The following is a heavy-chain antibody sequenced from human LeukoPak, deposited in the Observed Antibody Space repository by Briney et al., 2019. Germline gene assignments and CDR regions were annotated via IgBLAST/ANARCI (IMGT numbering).Heavy chain of an antibody. J-gene: IGHJ6*02. V-gene: IGHV3-30*02. CDR2: IRYDGSNK. CDR1: GFTFSSYG. D-gene: IGHD2-15*01. Sequence: GGSLRLSCAASGFTFSSYGMHWVRQAPGKGLEWVAFIRYDGSNKYYADSVKGRFTTSRDNAKNSLYLQMNSLRAEDTAVYYCARDQYCSGGSCYSSHYYYYGMDVWGQGTTVTVSS. CDR3: ARDQYCSGGSCYSSHYYYYGMDV.